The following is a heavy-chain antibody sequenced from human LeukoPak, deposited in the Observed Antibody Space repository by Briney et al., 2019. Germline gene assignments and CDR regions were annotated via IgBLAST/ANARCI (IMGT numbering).Heavy chain of an antibody. V-gene: IGHV3-7*01. CDR2: IKEDGSEK. D-gene: IGHD2-21*01. CDR3: AKCGAYRSYDY. Sequence: GGSLRLSCAASGFTFSSYWMSWVRQAPGKGLEWVANIKEDGSEKSHADSVKGRFTVSRDNTKNSLYLQMDSLRAEDTAVYYCAKCGAYRSYDYWGQGILVIVSS. CDR1: GFTFSSYW. J-gene: IGHJ4*02.